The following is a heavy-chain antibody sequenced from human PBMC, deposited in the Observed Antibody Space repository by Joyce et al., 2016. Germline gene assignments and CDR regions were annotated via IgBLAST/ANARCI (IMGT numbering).Heavy chain of an antibody. CDR1: GFTFSSYG. J-gene: IGHJ4*02. D-gene: IGHD2-2*01. Sequence: GFTFSSYGMHWVRQAPGKGLEWVAVIWYDGSNKYYADSVKGRFTISRDNSKNTLYLQMSSLRAEDTAVYYCTRDPIVVVPARYVLFDYWGQGTLVTVSS. CDR3: TRDPIVVVPARYVLFDY. CDR2: IWYDGSNK. V-gene: IGHV3-33*01.